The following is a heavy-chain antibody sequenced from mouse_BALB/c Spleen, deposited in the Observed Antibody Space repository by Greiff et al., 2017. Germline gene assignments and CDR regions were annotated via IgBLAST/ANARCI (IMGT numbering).Heavy chain of an antibody. CDR2: ISSGSSTI. D-gene: IGHD1-1*01. V-gene: IGHV5-17*02. Sequence: EVHLVESGGGLVQPGGSRKLSCAASGFSFSSFGMYWVRQAPEKGLAWVAYISSGSSTIYYADTVKGRFTISRDNPKNTLFLQMTSLRSEDTAMYYCARPGSSYPYAMDYWGQGTSVTVSS. CDR3: ARPGSSYPYAMDY. J-gene: IGHJ4*01. CDR1: GFSFSSFG.